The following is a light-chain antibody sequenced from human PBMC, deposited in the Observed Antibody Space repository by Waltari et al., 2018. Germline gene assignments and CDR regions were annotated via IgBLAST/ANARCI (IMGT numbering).Light chain of an antibody. CDR1: NIGSKS. J-gene: IGLJ3*02. CDR2: DDS. Sequence: SYVLTQPPSVSVAPGKTARITCGGNNIGSKSVHWYQQKPGQAPVLVVYDDSDRPSGIPERLSGSNSGNTATLTISRVEAGDEADYHCQVWDSSSDHPGVFGGGTKLTVL. CDR3: QVWDSSSDHPGV. V-gene: IGLV3-21*03.